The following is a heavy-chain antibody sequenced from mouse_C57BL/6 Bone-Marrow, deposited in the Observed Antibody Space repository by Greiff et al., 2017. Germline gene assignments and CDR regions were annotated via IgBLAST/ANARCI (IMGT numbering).Heavy chain of an antibody. D-gene: IGHD2-3*01. CDR2: IYPSDSDT. J-gene: IGHJ4*01. CDR3: AIWSYDGYYREYYYAMDY. CDR1: GYTFTSYW. Sequence: QVQLQQPGAELVKPGASVKVSCKASGYTFTSYWMHWVKQRPGQGLEWIGRIYPSDSDTNYNQKFKGKATLTVDKSSSTAYMQLSSLTSEDSAVYYCAIWSYDGYYREYYYAMDYWGQGTSVTVSS. V-gene: IGHV1-74*01.